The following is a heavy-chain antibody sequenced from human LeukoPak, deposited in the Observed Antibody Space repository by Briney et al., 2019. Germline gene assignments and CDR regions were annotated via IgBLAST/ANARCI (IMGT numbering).Heavy chain of an antibody. Sequence: PSQTLSLTCTVSGGSISSGGYYWSWIRQHPGEGLEWIGYIYYSGSTYYNPSLKSRVTISVDTSKNQFSLKLSSVTAADTAVYYCARESRMRYYDSSGSIDYWGQGTLVTVSS. CDR2: IYYSGST. CDR1: GGSISSGGYY. J-gene: IGHJ4*02. V-gene: IGHV4-31*03. D-gene: IGHD3-22*01. CDR3: ARESRMRYYDSSGSIDY.